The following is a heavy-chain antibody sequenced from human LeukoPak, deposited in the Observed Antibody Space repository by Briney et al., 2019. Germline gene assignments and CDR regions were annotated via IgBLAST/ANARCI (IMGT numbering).Heavy chain of an antibody. V-gene: IGHV4-39*01. CDR3: ARFQTSVAYFFDY. CDR2: IYYNGNT. CDR1: GGSISRGTYY. J-gene: IGHJ4*02. Sequence: SETLSLTCTVSGGSISRGTYYWGWIRQPPGEGPEWIGSIYYNGNTYYNPSLKSRVTISVDTSKNQFSLEVSPVTAADTGVYFCARFQTSVAYFFDYWGQGTLVTVSS.